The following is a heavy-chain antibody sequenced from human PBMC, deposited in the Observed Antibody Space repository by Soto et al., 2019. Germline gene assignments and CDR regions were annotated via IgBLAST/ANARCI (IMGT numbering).Heavy chain of an antibody. Sequence: SETLSLTCTVSGGSISDLYLSWTRQPPGKGLEWIGYGLRHEFVGTNPSLTNQVTISVDMSKRQFSMRLNSETAADTAVYYCGAGPDPAKSPYWGQGTLVTVSS. CDR2: GLRHEFV. J-gene: IGHJ4*01. CDR3: GAGPDPAKSPY. CDR1: GGSISDLY. V-gene: IGHV4-59*11.